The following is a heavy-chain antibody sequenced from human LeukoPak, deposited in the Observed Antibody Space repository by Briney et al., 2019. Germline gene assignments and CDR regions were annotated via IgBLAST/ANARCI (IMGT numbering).Heavy chain of an antibody. Sequence: GRSLRLSCAASGFTFTSYGMHWVRQAPGKGLEWVAVIWYDGSNKYYADSVKGRFTISKDNANNMVYLQMNSLRAEDTAVYYCARDFDFYFDYWGQGTLVTVSS. CDR1: GFTFTSYG. V-gene: IGHV3-33*01. CDR2: IWYDGSNK. J-gene: IGHJ4*02. D-gene: IGHD3-9*01. CDR3: ARDFDFYFDY.